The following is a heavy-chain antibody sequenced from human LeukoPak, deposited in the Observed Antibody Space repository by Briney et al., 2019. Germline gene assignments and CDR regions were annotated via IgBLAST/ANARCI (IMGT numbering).Heavy chain of an antibody. Sequence: PGESLKISCAASGFTFSSYAMSWVRQAPGKGLEWVSGISGSGGRTYHADSVKGRFTISRDNSKNTLFLQMNSLRAEDTAVYYCANGESDYGDYGSDYWGQGTLVTVSS. CDR1: GFTFSSYA. CDR2: ISGSGGRT. J-gene: IGHJ4*02. D-gene: IGHD4-17*01. V-gene: IGHV3-23*01. CDR3: ANGESDYGDYGSDY.